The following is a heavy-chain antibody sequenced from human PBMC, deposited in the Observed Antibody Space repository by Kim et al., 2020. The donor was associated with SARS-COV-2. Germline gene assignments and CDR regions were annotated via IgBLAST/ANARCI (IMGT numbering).Heavy chain of an antibody. CDR3: ARDGIVVVPAASDYYYYYYGMDV. V-gene: IGHV6-1*01. CDR2: TYYRSKWYN. Sequence: SQTLSLTCAISGDSVSSNSAAWNWIRQSPSRGLEWLGRTYYRSKWYNDYAVSVKSRITINPDTSKNQFSLQLNSVTPEDTAVYYCARDGIVVVPAASDYYYYYYGMDVWGQGTTVTVSS. J-gene: IGHJ6*02. CDR1: GDSVSSNSAA. D-gene: IGHD2-2*01.